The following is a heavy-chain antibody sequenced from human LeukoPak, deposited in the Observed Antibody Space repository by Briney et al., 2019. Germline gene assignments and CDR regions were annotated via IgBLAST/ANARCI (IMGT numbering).Heavy chain of an antibody. Sequence: GGSLRLSCAASGFTFSSYGMHWVRQAPGKGLEWVAFIRYDGSNKYYADSVKGRFTISRDNSKNTLYLQMNSLRAEDTAVYYCANSIYDSSGFDAFDIWGQGTMVTVSS. D-gene: IGHD3-22*01. CDR3: ANSIYDSSGFDAFDI. V-gene: IGHV3-30*02. J-gene: IGHJ3*02. CDR2: IRYDGSNK. CDR1: GFTFSSYG.